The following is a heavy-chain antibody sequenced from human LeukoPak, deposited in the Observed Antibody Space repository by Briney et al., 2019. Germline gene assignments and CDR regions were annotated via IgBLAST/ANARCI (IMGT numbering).Heavy chain of an antibody. CDR2: ISWNSGSI. D-gene: IGHD6-19*01. J-gene: IGHJ4*02. CDR3: AKRSAESSGYFDY. Sequence: GGSLRLSCAAPGFTFDDYAMHWVRQAPGKGLEWVSGISWNSGSIGYADSVKGRFTISRDNAKNSLYLQMNSLRAEDTGVYYCAKRSAESSGYFDYWGQGTLVTVSS. V-gene: IGHV3-9*01. CDR1: GFTFDDYA.